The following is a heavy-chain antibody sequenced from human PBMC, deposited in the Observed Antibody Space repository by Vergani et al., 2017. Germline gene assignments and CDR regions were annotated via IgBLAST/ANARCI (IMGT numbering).Heavy chain of an antibody. V-gene: IGHV3-30*18. CDR3: AKDDSSGSYGY. CDR2: ISYDGSNK. D-gene: IGHD1-26*01. Sequence: QVQLVESGGGVVQPGRSLRLSCAASGFTFSSYGMHWVRQAPGKGLEWVAVISYDGSNKYYADSVTGRFTISRDNSKNTLYLQMNSLRAEDTAVYYCAKDDSSGSYGYWGQGTLVTVSS. CDR1: GFTFSSYG. J-gene: IGHJ4*02.